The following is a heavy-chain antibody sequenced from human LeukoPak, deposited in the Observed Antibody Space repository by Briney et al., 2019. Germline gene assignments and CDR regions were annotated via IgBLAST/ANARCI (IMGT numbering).Heavy chain of an antibody. CDR3: AKRSGSPHNFDY. V-gene: IGHV3-43*01. Sequence: PGGSLRLSCAASGFAFAEHTMNWVRQHPGKGLQWVSLISGDGGNKHYADSVKGRFTISRDNSKTSLYLQMNSLTSEDTAFYYCAKRSGSPHNFDYWGQGVLVTVSS. D-gene: IGHD1-1*01. CDR2: ISGDGGNK. J-gene: IGHJ4*02. CDR1: GFAFAEHT.